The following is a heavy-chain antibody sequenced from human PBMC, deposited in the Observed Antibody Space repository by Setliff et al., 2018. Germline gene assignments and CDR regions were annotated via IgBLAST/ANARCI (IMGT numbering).Heavy chain of an antibody. D-gene: IGHD3-3*01. CDR1: GYTFTTYY. V-gene: IGHV1-46*01. CDR3: ARESTAKNFWGEYSDY. CDR2: INPSDGST. Sequence: ASVKVSCKASGYTFTTYYMHWVRQAPGQGLEWMGVINPSDGSTTYAQKFQGRVKMTRDTSTNTVYMQLSSLRSEDTAVYYCARESTAKNFWGEYSDYWGQGTQVTVS. J-gene: IGHJ4*02.